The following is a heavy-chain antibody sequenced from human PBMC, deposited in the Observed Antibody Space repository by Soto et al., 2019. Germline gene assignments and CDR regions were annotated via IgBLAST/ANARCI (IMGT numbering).Heavy chain of an antibody. Sequence: GASVKVSCKTSGYTFTKYGINWVRQAPGQGLEWMGWISTYNGNTKYAPKLQGRVTVTTDTSTSTAYMELRSLRSDDTAVYYCATVPTPADGATDKNNCLSPCDKEPRVTASS. J-gene: IGHJ5*02. CDR2: ISTYNGNT. CDR3: ATVPTPADGATDKNNCLSP. V-gene: IGHV1-18*01. CDR1: GYTFTKYG. D-gene: IGHD3-9*01.